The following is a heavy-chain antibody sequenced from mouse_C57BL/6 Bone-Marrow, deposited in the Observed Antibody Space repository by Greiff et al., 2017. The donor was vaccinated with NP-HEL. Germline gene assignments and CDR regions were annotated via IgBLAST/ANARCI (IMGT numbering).Heavy chain of an antibody. CDR2: INPSSGYP. CDR3: ARWDSNYCAMDY. V-gene: IGHV1-4*01. J-gene: IGHJ4*01. D-gene: IGHD2-5*01. CDR1: GYTFTSYT. Sequence: VQLQQSGAELARPGASVKMSCKASGYTFTSYTMHWVKPRPGQGLEWIGYINPSSGYPKYNQKFKDKATLTADKSSSTAYMQLSSLTSEDSAVYYCARWDSNYCAMDYWGQGTSVTVSS.